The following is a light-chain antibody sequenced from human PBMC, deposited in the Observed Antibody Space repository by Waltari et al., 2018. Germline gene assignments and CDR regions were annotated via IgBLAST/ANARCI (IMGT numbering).Light chain of an antibody. CDR3: MIWHRGVWV. V-gene: IGLV5-45*03. J-gene: IGLJ3*02. Sequence: QAVVPQPSSPSASPGASANLTCTLRSGVNVVSSNLYCSLPKAGSPPQFLLRYKSVSDKQLGSGVPSRFSGSKDASANVGILLIAGLRSEDEADYYCMIWHRGVWVSGGGTQLTVL. CDR1: SGVNVVSSN. CDR2: YKSVSDK.